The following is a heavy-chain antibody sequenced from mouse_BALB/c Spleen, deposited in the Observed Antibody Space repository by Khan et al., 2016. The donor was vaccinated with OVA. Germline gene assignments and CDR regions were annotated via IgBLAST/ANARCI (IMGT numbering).Heavy chain of an antibody. V-gene: IGHV2-6-1*01. J-gene: IGHJ1*01. CDR2: IWSDGHT. CDR3: ARHGYYGNYGPYFDV. CDR1: GFSLTSYC. D-gene: IGHD2-1*01. Sequence: QVQLKESGPGLVAPSQSLSITCTISGFSLTSYCVHWVRQPPGKGLEWLVVIWSDGHTTYNSALKSRLSISKDNSKSQVFLKLNTLQTDDTAMYSCARHGYYGNYGPYFDVWGAGTTVTVSS.